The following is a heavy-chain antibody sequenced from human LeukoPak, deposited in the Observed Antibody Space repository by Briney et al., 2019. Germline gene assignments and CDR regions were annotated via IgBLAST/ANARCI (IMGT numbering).Heavy chain of an antibody. CDR3: ARAFGYSSGWPYDAFDI. J-gene: IGHJ3*02. CDR1: GYTFTGYY. CDR2: INPNSGGT. D-gene: IGHD6-19*01. V-gene: IGHV1-2*02. Sequence: GASVKVSCKASGYTFTGYYMHWVRQAPGQGLERMGWINPNSGGTNYAQKFQGRVTMTRDTSISTAYMELSRLRSDDTAVYYCARAFGYSSGWPYDAFDIWGQGTMVTVSS.